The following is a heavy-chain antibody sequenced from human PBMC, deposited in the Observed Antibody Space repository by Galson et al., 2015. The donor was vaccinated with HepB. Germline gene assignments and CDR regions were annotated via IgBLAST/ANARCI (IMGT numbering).Heavy chain of an antibody. CDR3: ARDDPVFSNCFDY. D-gene: IGHD4-11*01. CDR2: ISSSSSYI. V-gene: IGHV3-21*01. J-gene: IGHJ4*02. CDR1: GFTFSSYS. Sequence: SLRLSCAASGFTFSSYSMNWVRQAPGKGLEWVSSISSSSSYIYYADSVKGRFTISRDNAKNSLYLQMNSLRAEDTAVYYCARDDPVFSNCFDYWGQGTLVTVSS.